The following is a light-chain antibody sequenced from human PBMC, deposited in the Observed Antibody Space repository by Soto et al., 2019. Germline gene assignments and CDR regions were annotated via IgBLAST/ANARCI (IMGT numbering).Light chain of an antibody. Sequence: QSALTQPPSASGTPGQRVTISCSGGSSNIGRNTVKWYRQLPGTAPKLLIGSSDQRPSGVPDRFSGSQSGTSASLAISGLQSEDEADYICAAWDDSLNAWAFGGGTKLTVL. J-gene: IGLJ3*02. V-gene: IGLV1-44*01. CDR3: AAWDDSLNAWA. CDR2: SSD. CDR1: SSNIGRNT.